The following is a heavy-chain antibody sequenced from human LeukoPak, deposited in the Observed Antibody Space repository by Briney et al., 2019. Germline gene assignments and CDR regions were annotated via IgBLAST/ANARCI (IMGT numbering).Heavy chain of an antibody. CDR3: ARLSGWFDY. D-gene: IGHD6-19*01. J-gene: IGHJ4*02. CDR1: GFTVSSNY. V-gene: IGHV3-53*01. CDR2: IYSGGTT. Sequence: PGGSLRLSCAASGFTVSSNYVSWVRQAPGKGLEWVSLIYSGGTTYYAESVKGRFTISRDNSKNTLYLQINSLRAEDTAMYYCARLSGWFDYWGQGTLVTVSS.